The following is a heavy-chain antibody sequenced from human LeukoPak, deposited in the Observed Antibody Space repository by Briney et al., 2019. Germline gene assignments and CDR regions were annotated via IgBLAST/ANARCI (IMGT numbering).Heavy chain of an antibody. D-gene: IGHD2-2*01. V-gene: IGHV4-30-2*01. CDR2: IYHSGST. CDR3: AREYCSSTSCYPFDY. Sequence: SQTLSLTCTVSGGSISSGGYYWSWIRQPPGKGLEWIGYIYHSGSTYYNPSLKSRVTISVDRSKNQFSLKLSSVTAADTAVYYCAREYCSSTSCYPFDYWGQGTLVTVSS. J-gene: IGHJ4*02. CDR1: GGSISSGGYY.